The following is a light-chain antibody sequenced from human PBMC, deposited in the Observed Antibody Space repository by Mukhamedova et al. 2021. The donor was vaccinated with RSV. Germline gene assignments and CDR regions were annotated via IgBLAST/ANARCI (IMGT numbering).Light chain of an antibody. CDR2: LGS. Sequence: GQSPQLLIYLGSNRASGVPDRFSGSGSGTDFTLKISRVEAEDVGVYYCMQALQKGLTFGGGTKVEIK. V-gene: IGKV2-28*01. J-gene: IGKJ4*01. CDR3: MQALQKGLT.